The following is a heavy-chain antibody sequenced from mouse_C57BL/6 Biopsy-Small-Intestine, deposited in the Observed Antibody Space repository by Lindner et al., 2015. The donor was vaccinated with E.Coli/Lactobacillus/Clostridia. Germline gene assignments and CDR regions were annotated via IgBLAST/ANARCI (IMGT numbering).Heavy chain of an antibody. CDR2: IYPGDGDT. D-gene: IGHD2-5*01. CDR3: ASSYYSNWYFDV. Sequence: VQLQESGPELVKPGASVKISCKASGYAFSRSWMHWVKQRPGKGLEWIGRIYPGDGDTNYNGKLKGKAALTADESSSTAYMQLSSLTSEDSAVYFCASSYYSNWYFDVWGTGTTVTVSS. V-gene: IGHV1-82*01. CDR1: GYAFSRSW. J-gene: IGHJ1*03.